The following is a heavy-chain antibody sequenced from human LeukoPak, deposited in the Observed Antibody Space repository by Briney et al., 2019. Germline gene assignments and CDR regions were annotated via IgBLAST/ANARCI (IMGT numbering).Heavy chain of an antibody. D-gene: IGHD2-2*01. Sequence: GGSLRLSCTASGFTFSNFWMGWVRQAPGKGLEWEANIKQDETEKFYLGSVKGRFTISRDNAKNSLYLQMNSLRVEDTALYYCVRLGITSPGKWYNLFDQWGQGTLVTVSS. J-gene: IGHJ4*02. V-gene: IGHV3-7*03. CDR1: GFTFSNFW. CDR3: VRLGITSPGKWYNLFDQ. CDR2: IKQDETEK.